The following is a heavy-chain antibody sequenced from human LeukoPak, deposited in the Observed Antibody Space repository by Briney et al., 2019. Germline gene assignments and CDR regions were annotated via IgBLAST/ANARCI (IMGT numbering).Heavy chain of an antibody. CDR3: ARDQGDIAVAGTGAFDI. V-gene: IGHV3-30*03. CDR2: ISYDGSNK. Sequence: GGSLRLSCAASGFTFSSYGMHWVRQAPGKGLEWVAAISYDGSNKYYADSVKGRFTISRDNSKNTLYLQMNSLRAEDTAVYYCARDQGDIAVAGTGAFDIWGQGTMVTVSS. D-gene: IGHD6-19*01. CDR1: GFTFSSYG. J-gene: IGHJ3*02.